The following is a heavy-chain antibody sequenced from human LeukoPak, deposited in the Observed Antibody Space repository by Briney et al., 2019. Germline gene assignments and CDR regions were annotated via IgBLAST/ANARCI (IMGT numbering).Heavy chain of an antibody. CDR1: GSSFTSYW. Sequence: GDSLKISCKGSGSSFTSYWIGWVRQMPGKGLGWMGIIYPGDSDTRYSPSFQGQITISADKSISTAYLQWSSLKASDTAMYYWARHSYSSSGDYYGMDVWGQGTTVTVSS. D-gene: IGHD6-13*01. J-gene: IGHJ6*02. CDR3: ARHSYSSSGDYYGMDV. CDR2: IYPGDSDT. V-gene: IGHV5-51*01.